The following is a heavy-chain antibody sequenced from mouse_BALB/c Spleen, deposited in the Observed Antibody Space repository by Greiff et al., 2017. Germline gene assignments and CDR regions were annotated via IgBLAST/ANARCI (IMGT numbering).Heavy chain of an antibody. J-gene: IGHJ3*01. CDR2: ISSGGST. V-gene: IGHV5-6-5*01. Sequence: EVMLVESGGGLVKPGGSLKLSCAASGFTFSSYAMSWVRQTPEKRLEWVASISSGGSTYYPDSVKGRFTISRDNARNILYLQMSSLRSEDTAMYYCAREATVPWFAYWGQGTLVTVSA. D-gene: IGHD1-1*01. CDR1: GFTFSSYA. CDR3: AREATVPWFAY.